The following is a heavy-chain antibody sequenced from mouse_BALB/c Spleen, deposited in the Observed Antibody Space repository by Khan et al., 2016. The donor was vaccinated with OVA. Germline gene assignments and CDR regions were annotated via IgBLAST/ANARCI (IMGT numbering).Heavy chain of an antibody. CDR1: GFTFSSYG. Sequence: EVLLVESGGGLVQPGGSRKLSCAASGFTFSSYGVHWVRQAPERGLEWVAYISGDSTTIYYADTVKGRFTISRDNPKNTPFLQMTSLMSEDTAKYYDATYYFFGYYFDYWGPGTTLTVSS. J-gene: IGHJ2*01. CDR2: ISGDSTTI. V-gene: IGHV5-17*02. D-gene: IGHD1-1*01. CDR3: ATYYFFGYYFDY.